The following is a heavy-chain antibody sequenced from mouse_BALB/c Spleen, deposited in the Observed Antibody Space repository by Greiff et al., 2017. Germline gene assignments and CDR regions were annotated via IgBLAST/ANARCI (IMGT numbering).Heavy chain of an antibody. D-gene: IGHD1-1*01. V-gene: IGHV5-6-5*01. CDR2: ISSGGST. CDR1: GFTFSSYA. J-gene: IGHJ3*01. CDR3: ARGGDYYGSSLAWFAY. Sequence: EVKLQESGGGLVKPGGSLKLSCAASGFTFSSYAMSWVRQTPEKRLEWVASISSGGSTYYPDSVKGRFTISRDNARNILYLQMSSLRSEDTAMYYCARGGDYYGSSLAWFAYWGQGTLVTVSA.